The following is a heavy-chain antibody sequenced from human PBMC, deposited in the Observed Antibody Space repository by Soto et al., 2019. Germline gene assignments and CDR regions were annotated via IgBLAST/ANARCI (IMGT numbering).Heavy chain of an antibody. CDR2: ISKDGINK. V-gene: IGHV3-30-3*01. Sequence: QVQLVESGGGVVQPGRSLRLSCAASRFTFSDYAMDWVRQAPGKGLEWVALISKDGINKFYADAVKGRFTISRDNSKNTLYLQMNSLRAEDTAVYYCARDPAIIVLPPARPQAGWFDPWGQGTLVTVSS. J-gene: IGHJ5*02. D-gene: IGHD2-2*01. CDR3: ARDPAIIVLPPARPQAGWFDP. CDR1: RFTFSDYA.